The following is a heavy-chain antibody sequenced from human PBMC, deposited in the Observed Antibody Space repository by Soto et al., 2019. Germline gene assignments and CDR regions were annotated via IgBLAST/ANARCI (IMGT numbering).Heavy chain of an antibody. CDR3: ARDILSVGTLANYAFEV. Sequence: QVQLVQSGAEVRKPGASVNISCRASGFSFSDNLINWVRQAPGQSLEWMGWINPDNGNTIYSQTFQRRVTISRNSSASIAYVEVSDLTSEDTAVYYCARDILSVGTLANYAFEVWGERTMVTVSS. D-gene: IGHD2-8*02. CDR2: INPDNGNT. J-gene: IGHJ3*01. CDR1: GFSFSDNL. V-gene: IGHV1-3*01.